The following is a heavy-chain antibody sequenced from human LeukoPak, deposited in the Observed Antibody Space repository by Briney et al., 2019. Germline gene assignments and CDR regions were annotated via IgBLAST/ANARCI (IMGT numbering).Heavy chain of an antibody. D-gene: IGHD3-22*01. CDR1: GDSVSGSDSY. Sequence: SETLSLTCSVSGDSVSGSDSYWDWIRQPPGKGLEWIGTIYYSGRTCYSPSLKSRVTMSVDPSNNQFSLNLRSVTAADTAVYYCARRCYYDGSGYLEWGQGTLLSVSS. CDR2: IYYSGRT. V-gene: IGHV4-39*01. J-gene: IGHJ1*01. CDR3: ARRCYYDGSGYLE.